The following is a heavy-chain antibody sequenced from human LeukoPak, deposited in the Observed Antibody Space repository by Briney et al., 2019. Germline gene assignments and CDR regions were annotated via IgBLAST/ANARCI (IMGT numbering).Heavy chain of an antibody. CDR1: GFSFSSYA. CDR2: ISYDGSNK. CDR3: ARGGAEEWLGLDY. D-gene: IGHD6-19*01. J-gene: IGHJ4*02. V-gene: IGHV3-30*04. Sequence: PAGSLTLSCAASGFSFSSYAMFWVRQAPGKGLEGVAVISYDGSNKYYADSMKGRFPISRDNSKNTVYLQMNSLRLEDTAVYYCARGGAEEWLGLDYWGLGTLVTVSS.